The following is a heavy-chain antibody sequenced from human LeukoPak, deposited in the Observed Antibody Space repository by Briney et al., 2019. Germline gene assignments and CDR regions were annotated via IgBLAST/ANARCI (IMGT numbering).Heavy chain of an antibody. J-gene: IGHJ4*02. CDR3: ARDFWNLYENNDSNRDFDN. CDR2: IAGDR. D-gene: IGHD7-27*01. V-gene: IGHV1-18*01. Sequence: ASVKVSCKASGYTFSNYGISWVRQAPGQGLEWMAWIAGDRIYAPQFQGRLIISTDPSTSTAYMELRSLRSDDTAVYYCARDFWNLYENNDSNRDFDNWGQGTLLTASS. CDR1: GYTFSNYG.